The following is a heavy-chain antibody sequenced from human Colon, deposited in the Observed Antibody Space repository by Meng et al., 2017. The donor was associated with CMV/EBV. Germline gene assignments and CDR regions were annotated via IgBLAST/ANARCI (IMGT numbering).Heavy chain of an antibody. J-gene: IGHJ6*02. CDR3: ARDSGSYYDFWRGSYYYYGMDV. V-gene: IGHV3-23*03. D-gene: IGHD3-3*01. Sequence: GGSLRLSCAASGFNFRDYSMNWVRQAPGKGLEWVAIIYGSPHTVMKYADSVEGRFAISRDNSQNMVYLQMSGLRFEDTAVYYCARDSGSYYDFWRGSYYYYGMDVWGQGTTVTVSS. CDR2: IYGSPHTVM. CDR1: GFNFRDYS.